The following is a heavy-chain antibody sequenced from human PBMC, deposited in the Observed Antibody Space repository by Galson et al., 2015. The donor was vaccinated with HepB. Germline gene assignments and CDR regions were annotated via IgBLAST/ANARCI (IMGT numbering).Heavy chain of an antibody. CDR3: AKDRGGSGSYSDY. Sequence: SLRLSCAASGFTFSSYAMSWVRQAPGKGLEWVSAISGSGGSTYYADSVKGRFTISRDNSKNTLYLQMNSLRAEDTAVYYCAKDRGGSGSYSDYWGQGTLVTVSS. D-gene: IGHD3-10*01. CDR2: ISGSGGST. J-gene: IGHJ4*02. CDR1: GFTFSSYA. V-gene: IGHV3-23*01.